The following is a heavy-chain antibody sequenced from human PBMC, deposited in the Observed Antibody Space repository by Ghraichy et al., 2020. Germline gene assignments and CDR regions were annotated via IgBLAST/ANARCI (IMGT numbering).Heavy chain of an antibody. V-gene: IGHV1-18*01. CDR2: ISAYNGNT. CDR3: ARIPDSSGYWSPFDY. Sequence: ASVKVSCKASGYTFTSYGISWVRQAPGQGLEWMGWISAYNGNTNYAQKLQGRVTMTTDTSTSTAYMELRSLRSDDTAVYYCARIPDSSGYWSPFDYWGQGTLVTVSS. J-gene: IGHJ4*02. D-gene: IGHD3-22*01. CDR1: GYTFTSYG.